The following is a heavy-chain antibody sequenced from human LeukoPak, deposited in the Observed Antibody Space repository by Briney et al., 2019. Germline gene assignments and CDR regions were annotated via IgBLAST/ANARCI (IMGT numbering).Heavy chain of an antibody. CDR2: IHPNSGGT. CDR1: GYTFTDYH. V-gene: IGHV1-2*02. D-gene: IGHD3-10*01. J-gene: IGHJ4*02. Sequence: ASVKVSCKASGYTFTDYHIHWVRQAPGQGLEWMGWIHPNSGGTRYTQKFQGRVTMTRDTSISTTYMELSRLRSDDTAVYYCARDPRAGGLWGQGTLVTVSS. CDR3: ARDPRAGGL.